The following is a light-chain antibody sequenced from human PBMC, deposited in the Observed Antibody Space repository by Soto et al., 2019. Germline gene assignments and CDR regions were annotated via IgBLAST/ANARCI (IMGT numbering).Light chain of an antibody. CDR1: QGISSY. CDR2: AAS. J-gene: IGKJ1*01. Sequence: AIRMTQSPSSFSASTGDRVTITCRASQGISSYLAWYQQKPGKAPKLLIYAASTLQSGVPSRFSGSESGTDFTLTISCLQSEDFATYYCQQYYSYPWRFGQGTKVEIK. CDR3: QQYYSYPWR. V-gene: IGKV1-8*01.